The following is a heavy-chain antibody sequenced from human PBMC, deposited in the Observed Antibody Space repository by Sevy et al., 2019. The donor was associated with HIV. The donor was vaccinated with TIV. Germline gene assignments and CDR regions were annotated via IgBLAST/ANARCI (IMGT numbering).Heavy chain of an antibody. D-gene: IGHD3-16*01. CDR2: IWYDGSNK. CDR1: GFTFSNYG. V-gene: IGHV3-33*01. J-gene: IGHJ6*04. CDR3: ARDKLQTTGSLGDYYYGLDV. Sequence: GGSLRLSCAGSGFTFSNYGMHWVRQAPGKGLEWVAIIWYDGSNKYYTESVKGRFTISRDNSKNMLYQQMNGLRAEDTAVYYCARDKLQTTGSLGDYYYGLDVWGKETRVTVSS.